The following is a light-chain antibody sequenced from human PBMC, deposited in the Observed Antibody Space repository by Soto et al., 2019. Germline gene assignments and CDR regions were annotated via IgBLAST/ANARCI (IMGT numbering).Light chain of an antibody. CDR2: GNS. CDR3: QSYDSSLSGSV. Sequence: QSVLTQPPSVSGAPGQRVTISCTGSRSNIGAGYDVHWYQQLPGTAPKLLISGNSNRPSGVPDRFSGSKSGTSASLAITGLQAEDEADYYCQSYDSSLSGSVFGGGTKVTVL. CDR1: RSNIGAGYD. V-gene: IGLV1-40*01. J-gene: IGLJ2*01.